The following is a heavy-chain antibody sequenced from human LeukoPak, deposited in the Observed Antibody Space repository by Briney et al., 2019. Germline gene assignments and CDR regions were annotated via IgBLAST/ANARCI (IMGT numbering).Heavy chain of an antibody. Sequence: PGGSLRHSCAATGFSFRDRYMSWIRQAPGKGMEWVAYISPNSDNIHYADSVKGRFTISRDNAKNSLSLQVNSLRAEDTTVYYCVRETGWLFDFWGQGTLVIVSS. D-gene: IGHD5-12*01. CDR1: GFSFRDRY. CDR3: VRETGWLFDF. J-gene: IGHJ4*02. V-gene: IGHV3-11*04. CDR2: ISPNSDNI.